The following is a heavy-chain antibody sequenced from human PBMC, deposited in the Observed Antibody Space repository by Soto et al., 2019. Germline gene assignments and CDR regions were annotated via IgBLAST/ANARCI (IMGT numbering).Heavy chain of an antibody. J-gene: IGHJ3*02. V-gene: IGHV4-59*08. CDR3: ARHWYSSGWYQVDAFDI. CDR1: GGSISSYY. CDR2: IYYSGST. Sequence: QVQLQESGPGLVKPSETLSLTCTVSGGSISSYYWSWIRQPPGKGLEWIGYIYYSGSTNYNPSLTSRVTISVDTSKNQFALKLSSVTAADTAVYYCARHWYSSGWYQVDAFDIWGQGTMVTVSS. D-gene: IGHD6-19*01.